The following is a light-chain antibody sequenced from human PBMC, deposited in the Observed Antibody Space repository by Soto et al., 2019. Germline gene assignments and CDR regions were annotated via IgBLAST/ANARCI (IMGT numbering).Light chain of an antibody. Sequence: DIPLTQSPPTLSASVGDRVTITCRASQSIRYYLAWYQQMPGKALKLLIYGASSLQSGVPSRFSGSGSGTEFTLTISSLQPDEFASYFCQHHNCYSQTCGQGTKVEIK. V-gene: IGKV1-5*01. CDR2: GAS. J-gene: IGKJ1*01. CDR1: QSIRYY. CDR3: QHHNCYSQT.